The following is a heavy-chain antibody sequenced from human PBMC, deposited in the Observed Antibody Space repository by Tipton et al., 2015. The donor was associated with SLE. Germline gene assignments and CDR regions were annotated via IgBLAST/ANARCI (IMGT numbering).Heavy chain of an antibody. D-gene: IGHD4-17*01. CDR3: ARVGVEDYGDYPGGEGDY. CDR2: IYHSGST. CDR1: GYSISSGYY. Sequence: GSLRLSCAVSGYSISSGYYWGWIRQPPGKGLEWIGSIYHSGSTYYNPSLKSRVTISVDTSKNQFSLKLSSVTAADTAVYYCARVGVEDYGDYPGGEGDYWGQGTLVTVSS. V-gene: IGHV4-38-2*01. J-gene: IGHJ4*02.